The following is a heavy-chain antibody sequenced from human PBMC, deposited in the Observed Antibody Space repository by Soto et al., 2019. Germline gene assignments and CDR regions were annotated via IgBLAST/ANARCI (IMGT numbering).Heavy chain of an antibody. CDR1: GYTFTSYG. J-gene: IGHJ3*02. V-gene: IGHV1-18*01. CDR3: ASGYYYGSGSSAVDAFDT. CDR2: ISAYNGNT. Sequence: SVKVSCKASGYTFTSYGISWLRQAPEQGLEWMGWISAYNGNTNYAQKLQGRVTMTTDTSTSTAYMELRSLRSDDTAVYYCASGYYYGSGSSAVDAFDTWGQGTMVTVSS. D-gene: IGHD3-10*01.